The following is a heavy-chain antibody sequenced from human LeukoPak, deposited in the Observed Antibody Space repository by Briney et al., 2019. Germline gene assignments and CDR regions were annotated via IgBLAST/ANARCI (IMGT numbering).Heavy chain of an antibody. CDR1: GGTFSRYA. D-gene: IGHD3-10*01. V-gene: IGHV1-69*01. J-gene: IGHJ6*03. CDR2: IIPVLGTA. Sequence: ASVKVSCKASGGTFSRYAISWVRQAPGQGLEWMGGIIPVLGTANYAQTFQNKVTITADESTSTAYMELSSLTSEDTAVYYCATSGGDYYYYSLDVWGKGTPVTISS. CDR3: ATSGGDYYYYSLDV.